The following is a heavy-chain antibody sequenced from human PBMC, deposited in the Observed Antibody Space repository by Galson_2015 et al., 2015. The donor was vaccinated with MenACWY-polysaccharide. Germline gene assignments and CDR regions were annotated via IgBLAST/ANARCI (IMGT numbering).Heavy chain of an antibody. CDR2: IDDSGRT. D-gene: IGHD6-13*01. CDR1: GGSISSSSYY. CDR3: GRVVGPPAVAVIGTAGRSFDR. Sequence: SETLSLTCSVSGGSISSSSYYWGWLRQPPGRGLEWIGNIDDSGRTYYNPSLRSRVTISTDTSRNQFSLKLSSVTAADTAFYYCGRVVGPPAVAVIGTAGRSFDRWGQGTLVTVSS. V-gene: IGHV4-39*07. J-gene: IGHJ4*02.